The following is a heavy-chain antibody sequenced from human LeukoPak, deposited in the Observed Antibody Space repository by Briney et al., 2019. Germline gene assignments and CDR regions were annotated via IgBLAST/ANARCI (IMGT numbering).Heavy chain of an antibody. CDR1: GGTFSSYA. V-gene: IGHV1-69*10. CDR3: ARERGVVPAAQFDP. D-gene: IGHD2-2*01. Sequence: SVKVSRKASGGTFSSYAISWVRQAPGQGLEWMGRIIPILGIANYAQKFQGRVTITADKSTSTAYMELSSLRSKDTAVYYCARERGVVPAAQFDPWGQGTLVTVSS. CDR2: IIPILGIA. J-gene: IGHJ5*02.